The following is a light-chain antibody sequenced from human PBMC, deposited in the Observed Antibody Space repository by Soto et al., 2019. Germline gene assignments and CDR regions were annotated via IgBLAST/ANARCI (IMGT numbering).Light chain of an antibody. CDR2: SAF. J-gene: IGKJ5*01. Sequence: KNQCLSALSTSIEDRSTITCLASQNIGSFLNWYQQKPGEAPRLLVYSAFRIQSGVPSRFNASGSGTDFTLSISSLQPEDFSTYSCAQGSTTPISSGLGTRLEIK. CDR1: QNIGSF. V-gene: IGKV1-39*01. CDR3: AQGSTTPIS.